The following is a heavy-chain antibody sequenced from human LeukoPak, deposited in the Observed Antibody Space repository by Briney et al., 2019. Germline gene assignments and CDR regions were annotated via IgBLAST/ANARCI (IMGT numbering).Heavy chain of an antibody. CDR1: GYTFTGYY. Sequence: GASVKVSCKASGYTFTGYYMHWVRQAPGQGLEWMGWINPNSGGTNYAQKLQGRVTMTTDTSTTTVYMELRSLRSDDTAVYYCARARKDSSSFMGYYYYYMGVWGKGTTVTVSS. CDR2: INPNSGGT. CDR3: ARARKDSSSFMGYYYYYMGV. D-gene: IGHD6-6*01. J-gene: IGHJ6*03. V-gene: IGHV1-2*02.